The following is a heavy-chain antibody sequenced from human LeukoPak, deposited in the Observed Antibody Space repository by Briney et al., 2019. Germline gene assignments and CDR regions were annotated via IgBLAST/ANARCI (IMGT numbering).Heavy chain of an antibody. CDR1: GGSISSSSYY. CDR2: IYYSGST. D-gene: IGHD3-10*01. CDR3: ARGTYYYGSGSYMVDY. V-gene: IGHV4-39*07. J-gene: IGHJ4*02. Sequence: PSETLSLTCTVSGGSISSSSYYWGWIRQPPGKGLEWIGSIYYSGSTYYNPSLKSRVTISVDTSKNQFSLKLSSVTAADTAVYYCARGTYYYGSGSYMVDYWGQGTLVTVSS.